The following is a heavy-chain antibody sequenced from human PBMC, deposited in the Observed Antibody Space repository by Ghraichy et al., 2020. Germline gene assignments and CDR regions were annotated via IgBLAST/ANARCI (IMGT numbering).Heavy chain of an antibody. D-gene: IGHD5-24*01. CDR2: INHSGST. CDR3: ARQGNPFLRWLQGEGTFDY. V-gene: IGHV4-34*01. Sequence: SETLSLTCAVYGGSFSGYYWSWIRQPPGKGLEWIGEINHSGSTNYNPSLKSRVTISVDTSKNQFSLKLSSVTAADTAVYYCARQGNPFLRWLQGEGTFDYWGQGTLVTVSS. CDR1: GGSFSGYY. J-gene: IGHJ4*02.